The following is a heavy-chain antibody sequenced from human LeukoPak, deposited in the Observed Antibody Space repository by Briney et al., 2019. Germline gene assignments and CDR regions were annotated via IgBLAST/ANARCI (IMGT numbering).Heavy chain of an antibody. V-gene: IGHV4-30-2*01. D-gene: IGHD3-22*01. CDR2: IHHSGST. CDR3: ARGPWGYYDSSGHFDY. J-gene: IGHJ4*02. Sequence: SQTLSLTCAVSGGSISSGGYSWSWIRQPPGKGLEWIGYIHHSGSTYYNPSLKSRVTISVDRSKNQFSLKLSSVTAADTAVYYCARGPWGYYDSSGHFDYWGQGTLVTVSS. CDR1: GGSISSGGYS.